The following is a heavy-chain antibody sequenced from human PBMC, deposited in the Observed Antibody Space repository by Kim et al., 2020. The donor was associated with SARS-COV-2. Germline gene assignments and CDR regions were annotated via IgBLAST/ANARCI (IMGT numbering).Heavy chain of an antibody. CDR2: IIPIFGTA. CDR1: GYTFSSYA. J-gene: IGHJ6*02. CDR3: ARGEGTMVGGAPPPPHYYGMDV. V-gene: IGHV1-69*13. D-gene: IGHD3-10*01. Sequence: SVKVSCKASGYTFSSYAISWVRQAPGQGLEWMGGIIPIFGTANYAQKFQGRVTITADASTSTAYMELSSLRSEDTAVYYCARGEGTMVGGAPPPPHYYGMDVWGQGTTVTVSS.